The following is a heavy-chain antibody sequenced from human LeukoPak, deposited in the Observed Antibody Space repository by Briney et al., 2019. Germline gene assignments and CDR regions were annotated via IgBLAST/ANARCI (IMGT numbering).Heavy chain of an antibody. CDR3: ARINDVGATQIY. J-gene: IGHJ4*02. V-gene: IGHV4-34*01. Sequence: SETLSLTCAVYGGSFSGYYWSWIRHPPGKGLEWIGGIYYSGSSYYNPSLKSRVTISVDTSKNQFSLKLSSVTAADTALYYCARINDVGATQIYWGQGTLVTVSS. CDR1: GGSFSGYY. D-gene: IGHD1-26*01. CDR2: IYYSGSS.